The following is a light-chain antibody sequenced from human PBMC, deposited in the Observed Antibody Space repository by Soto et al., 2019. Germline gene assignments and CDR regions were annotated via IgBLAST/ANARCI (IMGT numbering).Light chain of an antibody. CDR2: DNT. CDR3: QSYDTSLSGSGV. V-gene: IGLV1-40*01. Sequence: QPVLTQPPSISGAPGQRVTISCTGSSSNIGAGYDVHWYQQFPGAAPKLLIYDNTNRPSGVPDRFSGSKSGTSASLAITGLQAEDEADYYCQSYDTSLSGSGVFGGGTKLTVL. J-gene: IGLJ3*02. CDR1: SSNIGAGYD.